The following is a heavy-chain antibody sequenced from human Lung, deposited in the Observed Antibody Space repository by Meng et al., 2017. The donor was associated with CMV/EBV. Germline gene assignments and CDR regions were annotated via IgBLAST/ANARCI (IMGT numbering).Heavy chain of an antibody. J-gene: IGHJ6*02. CDR3: ARACSSTSCLAAYYYYGMDV. V-gene: IGHV3-48*04. CDR1: GFTFSSYS. CDR2: ISSSSSTI. D-gene: IGHD2-2*01. Sequence: ESLKISCAASGFTFSSYSMNWVRQAPGKGLEWVSYISSSSSTIYYADSVKGRFTISRDNAKNSLYLQMNSLRAEDTAVYYCARACSSTSCLAAYYYYGMDVWGQGTTVTVSS.